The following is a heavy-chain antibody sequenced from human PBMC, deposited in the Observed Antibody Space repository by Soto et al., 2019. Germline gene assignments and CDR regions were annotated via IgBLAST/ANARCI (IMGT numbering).Heavy chain of an antibody. CDR3: ARDSGIQLWPYYFDY. CDR2: IYYSGST. V-gene: IGHV4-59*01. CDR1: GGSISSYY. J-gene: IGHJ4*02. D-gene: IGHD5-18*01. Sequence: SETLSLTCTVSGGSISSYYWSWIRQPPGKGLEWIGYIYYSGSTNYNPSLKSRVTISVDTSKNQFSLRLSSVTAADTAVYYCARDSGIQLWPYYFDYWGQGTLVTVSS.